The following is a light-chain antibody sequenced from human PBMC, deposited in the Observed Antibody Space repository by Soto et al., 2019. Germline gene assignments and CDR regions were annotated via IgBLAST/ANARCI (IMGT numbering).Light chain of an antibody. J-gene: IGKJ3*01. CDR2: DVS. CDR1: QVIGTA. Sequence: AIQLTQSPSSLSASVGDRVTITCRASQVIGTALAWYQQTPGKAPKLLMYDVSRLESGVPSRFSGSGSGTDFTLTISCLQPEDFATYFCQQFSDYPFTFGPGTRVDIK. CDR3: QQFSDYPFT. V-gene: IGKV1D-13*01.